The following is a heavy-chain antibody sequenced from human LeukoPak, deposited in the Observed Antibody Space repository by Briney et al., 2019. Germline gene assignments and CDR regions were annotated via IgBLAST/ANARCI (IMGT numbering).Heavy chain of an antibody. CDR1: GGSMSPYY. CDR3: ARYYDFWSGLFDY. V-gene: IGHV4-59*08. CDR2: IYYSGST. Sequence: PSETLSLTCTVSGGSMSPYYWSWIRQPPGKGLEWIGYIYYSGSTSYNPSLKSRVIMSVDTSKIQFSLKLSSVTAADTAVYYCARYYDFWSGLFDYWGQGTLVTVSS. J-gene: IGHJ4*02. D-gene: IGHD3-3*01.